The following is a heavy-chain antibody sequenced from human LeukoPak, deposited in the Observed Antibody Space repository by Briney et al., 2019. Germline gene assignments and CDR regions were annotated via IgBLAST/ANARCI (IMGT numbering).Heavy chain of an antibody. CDR2: IKQDGSEK. D-gene: IGHD5-12*01. J-gene: IGHJ4*02. CDR3: ARDRGREGLRGFFDY. CDR1: GFTFSSYW. Sequence: PGGSLRLSCAASGFTFSSYWMSWVRQAPGKGLEWVANIKQDGSEKYYVDSVKGRFTISRDNAKNSLYLQMNSLRAEDTAVYYYARDRGREGLRGFFDYWGQGTLVTVSS. V-gene: IGHV3-7*05.